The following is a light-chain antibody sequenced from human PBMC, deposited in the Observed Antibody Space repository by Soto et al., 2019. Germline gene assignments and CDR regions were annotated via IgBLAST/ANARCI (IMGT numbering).Light chain of an antibody. J-gene: IGKJ4*01. CDR1: QSVSSY. CDR2: DAS. Sequence: EIVLTQSPATLSLSPGERATLSCRASQSVSSYLAWYQQRPGQVPRLLIYDASNRATGIPARFSGSGSGTDFTPTISSLEPEDFAVYYCQQRSNWPLTFGGGTKVEIK. V-gene: IGKV3-11*01. CDR3: QQRSNWPLT.